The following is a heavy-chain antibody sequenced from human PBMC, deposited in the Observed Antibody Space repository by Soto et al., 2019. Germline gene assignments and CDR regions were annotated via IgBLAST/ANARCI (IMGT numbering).Heavy chain of an antibody. CDR3: AHYVSASPAGWFDP. Sequence: QITLKESGPTLVKPTQTLTLTCTFSGLSLSTIGEAVGWIRQPPGKALEWLSLIYWDDDKRCNPTLKTRLTITKDTSKNQVVLILTNMDPVDTATYYCAHYVSASPAGWFDPWGQGILVTVSS. D-gene: IGHD3-10*01. V-gene: IGHV2-5*02. J-gene: IGHJ5*02. CDR2: IYWDDDK. CDR1: GLSLSTIGEA.